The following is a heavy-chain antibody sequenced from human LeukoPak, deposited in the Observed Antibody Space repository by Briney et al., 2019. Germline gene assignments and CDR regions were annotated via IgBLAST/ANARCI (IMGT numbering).Heavy chain of an antibody. CDR2: ISYDGSNK. CDR3: AKDGPTGTTPGGLDY. Sequence: AGGSLRLSCGASGFTFSNYGMLWVRQAPGKGLEWVAVISYDGSNKYYADSVKGRFTISRDNSKNTLYLQMNSLRAEDTAVYYCAKDGPTGTTPGGLDYWGQGTLVTVSS. D-gene: IGHD1-7*01. V-gene: IGHV3-30*18. J-gene: IGHJ4*02. CDR1: GFTFSNYG.